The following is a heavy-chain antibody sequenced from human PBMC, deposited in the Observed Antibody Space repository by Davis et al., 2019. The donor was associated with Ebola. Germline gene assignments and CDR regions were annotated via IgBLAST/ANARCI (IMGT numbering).Heavy chain of an antibody. V-gene: IGHV4-34*01. CDR1: GGSFSGYY. D-gene: IGHD2-2*01. CDR2: INHSGST. CDR3: AKDLAVRVVPAAILDY. J-gene: IGHJ4*02. Sequence: SETLSLTCAVYGGSFSGYYWSWIRQPPGKGLEWIGEINHSGSTNYNPSLKSRVTISVDTSKNQFSLKLSSVTAADTAVYYCAKDLAVRVVPAAILDYWGQGTLVTVSS.